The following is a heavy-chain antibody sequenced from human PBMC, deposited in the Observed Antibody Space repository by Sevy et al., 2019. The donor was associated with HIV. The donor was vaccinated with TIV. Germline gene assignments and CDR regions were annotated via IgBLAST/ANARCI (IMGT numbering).Heavy chain of an antibody. Sequence: ASVKVSCKASGYTITRYYMHWVRQAPGQGPEWMGIINPSDGGTIYTQKFQDRVTLTRDTSTSTVYMELSSLRSDDTAVYYCARCTTRSRGDYWGQGTLVSDSS. J-gene: IGHJ4*02. CDR3: ARCTTRSRGDY. CDR1: GYTITRYY. CDR2: INPSDGGT. D-gene: IGHD2-8*01. V-gene: IGHV1-46*01.